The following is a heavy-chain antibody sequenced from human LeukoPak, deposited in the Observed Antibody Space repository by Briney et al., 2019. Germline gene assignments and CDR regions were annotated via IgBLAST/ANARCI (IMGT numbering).Heavy chain of an antibody. Sequence: SVTVSCKASGGTFSSYAISWVRQAPGQGLEWMGRIIPIFGIANYAQKFQGRVTITADKSTSTAYMELSTLRSEDTAVYYCAREYLRLGGYFQHWGQGTLVTVSS. D-gene: IGHD1-26*01. V-gene: IGHV1-69*04. CDR3: AREYLRLGGYFQH. J-gene: IGHJ1*01. CDR1: GGTFSSYA. CDR2: IIPIFGIA.